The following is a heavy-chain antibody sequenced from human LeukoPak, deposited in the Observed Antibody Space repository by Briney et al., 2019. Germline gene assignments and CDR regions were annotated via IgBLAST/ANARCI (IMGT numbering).Heavy chain of an antibody. V-gene: IGHV4-34*01. CDR2: INHSGST. Sequence: SETLSLTCAVYGGSFSGYYWSWIRQPPGKGLEWIGEINHSGSTNYNPSLKSRVTTSVDTSKNQFSLKLSSVTVADTAVYYCASQVGATSSFDYWGQGTLVTVSS. CDR1: GGSFSGYY. D-gene: IGHD1-26*01. J-gene: IGHJ4*02. CDR3: ASQVGATSSFDY.